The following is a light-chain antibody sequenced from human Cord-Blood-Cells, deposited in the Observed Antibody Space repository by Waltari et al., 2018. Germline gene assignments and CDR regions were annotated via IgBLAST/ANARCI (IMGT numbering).Light chain of an antibody. V-gene: IGLV1-47*01. Sequence: QSVLTQPPSASGTPGQRVTISCSGSSSNIGSNYVYGYQQLPGTAPKLLIYRNNRRPSGVPDRFSGSKSGTSASLAISGLRSEDEADYYCAAWDDSLSGRVFGGGTKLTVL. CDR3: AAWDDSLSGRV. J-gene: IGLJ2*01. CDR1: SSNIGSNY. CDR2: RNN.